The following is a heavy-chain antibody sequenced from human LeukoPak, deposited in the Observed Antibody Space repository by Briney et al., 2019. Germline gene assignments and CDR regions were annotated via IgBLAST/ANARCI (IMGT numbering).Heavy chain of an antibody. J-gene: IGHJ4*02. CDR1: GFTFSSYG. D-gene: IGHD6-19*01. CDR2: TGNKANSYTT. V-gene: IGHV3-72*01. CDR3: ARGNTSAWYPFDY. Sequence: GGSLRLSCAASGFTFSSYGMHWVRQAPGKGLEWVGRTGNKANSYTTEYAASVKGRFTISRDDSKNSLFLQMNSLKSEDTAVYYCARGNTSAWYPFDYWGQGTLVTVSS.